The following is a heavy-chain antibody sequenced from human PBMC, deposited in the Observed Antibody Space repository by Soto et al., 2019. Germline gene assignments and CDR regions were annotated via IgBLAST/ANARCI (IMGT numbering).Heavy chain of an antibody. CDR2: ITDNGRST. CDR3: AKERPTTNAFDY. CDR1: GFIFSSYA. J-gene: IGHJ4*02. V-gene: IGHV3-23*01. D-gene: IGHD4-17*01. Sequence: GGSLRLSCAASGFIFSSYAMSWVRQAPGKGLEWVSLITDNGRSTYYADSVKGRFTISRDNTKNTLFLQMNSLRAEDTAVYYCAKERPTTNAFDYWGQGALVTVSS.